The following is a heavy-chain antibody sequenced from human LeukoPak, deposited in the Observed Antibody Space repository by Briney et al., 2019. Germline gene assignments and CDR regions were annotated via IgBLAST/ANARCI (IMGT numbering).Heavy chain of an antibody. V-gene: IGHV3-30*04. CDR3: ARDLDGYCSSTSCYTGLDY. CDR2: IAYDGSNK. CDR1: GFTFSVSA. J-gene: IGHJ4*02. D-gene: IGHD2-2*03. Sequence: PGGSLRLSCAASGFTFSVSAMDWVRQAPGRGLEWVAVIAYDGSNKYYADSVKGRFTISRDNSKNTLYLQMDSLRAEDTAVYYCARDLDGYCSSTSCYTGLDYWGQGTLVTVSS.